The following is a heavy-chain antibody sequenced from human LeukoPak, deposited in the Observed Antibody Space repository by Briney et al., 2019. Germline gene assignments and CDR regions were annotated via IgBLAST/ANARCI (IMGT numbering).Heavy chain of an antibody. Sequence: ASVKVSCKASGYTFTGYYKHWVRQAPGQGLEWMGRINPNSGGTNYAQKFQGRVTMTRDTSISTAYMELSRLRSDDTAVYYCARVVDTAMVTMVDWGQGTLVTVSS. V-gene: IGHV1-2*06. D-gene: IGHD5-18*01. J-gene: IGHJ4*02. CDR3: ARVVDTAMVTMVD. CDR1: GYTFTGYY. CDR2: INPNSGGT.